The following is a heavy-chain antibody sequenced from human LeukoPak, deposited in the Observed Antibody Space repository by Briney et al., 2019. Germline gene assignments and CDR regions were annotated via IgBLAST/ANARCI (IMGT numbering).Heavy chain of an antibody. V-gene: IGHV3-74*01. Sequence: PGGSLRLSCAASGFTFSSYWMHWVRQGPGKVLLWVSRINSDGSSTSYADSVKGRFTISRDNAKNTLYLQMNSLRAEDTAVYYCARVRSLSNSGYYYLYYYYYYMDVWGKGTTVTVSS. J-gene: IGHJ6*03. CDR2: INSDGSST. D-gene: IGHD3-22*01. CDR3: ARVRSLSNSGYYYLYYYYYYMDV. CDR1: GFTFSSYW.